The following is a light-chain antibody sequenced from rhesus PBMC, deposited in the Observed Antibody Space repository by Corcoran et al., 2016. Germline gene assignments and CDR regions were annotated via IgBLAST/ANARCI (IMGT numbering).Light chain of an antibody. V-gene: IGKV1-22*01. CDR1: QSISSW. CDR2: KAS. J-gene: IGKJ4*01. Sequence: DIQMTQSPSSLSASAGDTVTITCRASQSISSWLDWYQQKPGKAPKLLIYKASRLPSGVPSRFSGSGSGPDFTLAISSLLPEDFATYYCLQYSSSPLTFGGGTKVEIK. CDR3: LQYSSSPLT.